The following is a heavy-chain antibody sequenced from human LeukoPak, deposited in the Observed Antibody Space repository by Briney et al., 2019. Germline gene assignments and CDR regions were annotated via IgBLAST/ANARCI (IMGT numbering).Heavy chain of an antibody. CDR1: GGSMSSYY. CDR3: ARDRAVAGKGVFDY. CDR2: INWNGGST. V-gene: IGHV3-20*04. J-gene: IGHJ4*02. Sequence: ETLSLTCTVSGGSMSSYYWSWVRQPPGKGLEWVSGINWNGGSTGYADSVKGRFTISRDNAKNSLYLQMNSLRAEDTALYYCARDRAVAGKGVFDYWGQGTLVTVSS. D-gene: IGHD6-19*01.